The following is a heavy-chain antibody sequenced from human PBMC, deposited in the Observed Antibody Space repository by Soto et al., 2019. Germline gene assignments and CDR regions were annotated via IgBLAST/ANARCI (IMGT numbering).Heavy chain of an antibody. CDR1: GGSFSGYY. D-gene: IGHD5-12*01. CDR2: IYGGGST. J-gene: IGHJ4*02. V-gene: IGHV3-53*03. CDR3: TRDIWWLRHNRY. Sequence: ETLSLTCAVYGGSFSGYYWSWIRQPPGKGLEWVSGIYGGGSTYAASVKGRFTISRDDSKSIAYLQMNSLKTEDTAVYYCTRDIWWLRHNRYWGQGTLVTVSS.